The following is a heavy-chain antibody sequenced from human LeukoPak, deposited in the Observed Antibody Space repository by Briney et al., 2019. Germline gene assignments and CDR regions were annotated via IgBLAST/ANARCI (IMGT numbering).Heavy chain of an antibody. V-gene: IGHV3-30*03. CDR3: ATQEYWSGTNISQEYYFDY. J-gene: IGHJ4*02. CDR1: GFTFSNFG. Sequence: GGSLRLFCAASGFTFSNFGMQWARQAPGKGLEWVAVISYDGSNKYYADSVKGRVTISRDNSKNTLYLQMNSLRVGDTAVYYCATQEYWSGTNISQEYYFDYWGQGTLVTVSS. CDR2: ISYDGSNK. D-gene: IGHD2-2*01.